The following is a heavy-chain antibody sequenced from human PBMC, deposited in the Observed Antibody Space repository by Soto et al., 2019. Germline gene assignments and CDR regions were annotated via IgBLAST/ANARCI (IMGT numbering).Heavy chain of an antibody. Sequence: QVQLQESGPGLVKPSQTLSLTCTVSGGSITTDDYFWSWIRQSPERGLEWIGFIFHSGNTFHNPSRSGRASLSVDTSTNEFSLNLTSVTAADTAVYYCVREGTKISPQGYITAAGRFDHWGQGALVTVSS. V-gene: IGHV4-30-4*01. J-gene: IGHJ4*02. CDR2: IFHSGNT. CDR3: VREGTKISPQGYITAAGRFDH. CDR1: GGSITTDDYF. D-gene: IGHD6-25*01.